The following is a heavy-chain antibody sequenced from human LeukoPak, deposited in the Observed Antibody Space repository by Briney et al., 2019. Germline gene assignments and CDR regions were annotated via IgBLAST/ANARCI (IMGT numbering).Heavy chain of an antibody. V-gene: IGHV1-2*02. J-gene: IGHJ5*02. D-gene: IGHD4-17*01. CDR3: ARPNGDYYNWFDP. CDR1: GYTFTGYY. CDR2: INPKSGDT. Sequence: ASVKASCKASGYTFTGYYIHWVRQAPGQGLEWMGWINPKSGDTNYAQKLQDRVTLTRDTSISTAYMELTDLRSDDTAVYYCARPNGDYYNWFDPWGQGTLVTVSS.